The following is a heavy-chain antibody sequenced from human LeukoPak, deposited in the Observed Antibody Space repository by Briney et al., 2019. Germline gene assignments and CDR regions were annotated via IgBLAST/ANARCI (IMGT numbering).Heavy chain of an antibody. D-gene: IGHD6-19*01. CDR2: ISYDGSNK. V-gene: IGHV3-30*04. Sequence: GRSLRLSCAASGFTFSSYAMHWVRQAPGKGLEWVAVISYDGSNKYYADSVKGRFTISRDNSKNTLYLQMNSLRAEDTAVYYCARGGQWLVRHLDPWGQGTLVTVSS. J-gene: IGHJ5*02. CDR1: GFTFSSYA. CDR3: ARGGQWLVRHLDP.